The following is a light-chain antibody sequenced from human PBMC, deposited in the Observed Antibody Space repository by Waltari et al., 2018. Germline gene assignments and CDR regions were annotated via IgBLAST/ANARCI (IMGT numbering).Light chain of an antibody. Sequence: NFMLTKPHSVSESPGKTVTISCTASSGSIASNHVQWHQRRPDSAPKTLIYEDNKRPSGVPDRFAGSIDSSSNSASLTISGLKTEDEADYYCQSFQNSQTVFGGGTKLTVL. CDR2: EDN. CDR1: SGSIASNH. J-gene: IGLJ3*02. V-gene: IGLV6-57*02. CDR3: QSFQNSQTV.